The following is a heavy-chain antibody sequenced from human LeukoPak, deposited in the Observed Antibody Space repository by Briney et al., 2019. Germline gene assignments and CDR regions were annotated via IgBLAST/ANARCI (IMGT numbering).Heavy chain of an antibody. CDR3: ARDGDPDGSGSYYHYYYYHMDV. Sequence: GGSLRLSCAASGFIFSSYWMSWVRQAPGKGLEWVANIKEDGSEKNYVDSVKGRFTISRDNAKNSLYLQMNSLRAEDTAVYYCARDGDPDGSGSYYHYYYYHMDVWGKGTTVTISS. V-gene: IGHV3-7*01. J-gene: IGHJ6*03. CDR1: GFIFSSYW. CDR2: IKEDGSEK. D-gene: IGHD3-10*01.